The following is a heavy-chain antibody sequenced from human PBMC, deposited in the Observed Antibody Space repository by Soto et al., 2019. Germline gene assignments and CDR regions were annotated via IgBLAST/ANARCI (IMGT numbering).Heavy chain of an antibody. J-gene: IGHJ4*02. CDR3: ARLLIVARYFDY. CDR1: GGAISSSSYY. D-gene: IGHD3-16*02. V-gene: IGHV4-39*01. Sequence: SETLSLTCTVSGGAISSSSYYWGWIRQPPGKGLEWIGSIYYSGSTYCNPSLKSRVTISVDTSKNQFSLKLSSVTAADTAVYYCARLLIVARYFDYWGQGTLVTVSS. CDR2: IYYSGST.